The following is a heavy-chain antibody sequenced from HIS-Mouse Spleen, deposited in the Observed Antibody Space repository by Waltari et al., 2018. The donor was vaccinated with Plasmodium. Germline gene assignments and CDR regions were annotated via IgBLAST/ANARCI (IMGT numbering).Heavy chain of an antibody. J-gene: IGHJ3*02. V-gene: IGHV3-13*01. CDR3: ARGRWNHAFDI. CDR2: IGTAGDT. CDR1: GFTFRSYA. D-gene: IGHD1-1*01. Sequence: EVQLVESGGGLVQPGGSLRLSGAASGFTFRSYAMHWVRQATGKGLEWVSAIGTAGDTYYPGSVKGRFTISRENAKNSLYLQMNSLRAGDTAVYYCARGRWNHAFDIWGQGTMVTVSS.